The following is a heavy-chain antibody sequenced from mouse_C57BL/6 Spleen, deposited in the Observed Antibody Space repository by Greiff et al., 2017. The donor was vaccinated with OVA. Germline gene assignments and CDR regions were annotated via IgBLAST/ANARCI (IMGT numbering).Heavy chain of an antibody. D-gene: IGHD6-1*01. J-gene: IGHJ2*01. Sequence: QVQLKESGAELVKPGASVKISCKASGYAFSSHWMNWVKQRPGKGLEWIGQIYPGDGDTNYNGKFKGKATLTADKSSSTAYMQLSSLTSEDSAVYFCARSIPLDFDYWGQGTTLTVSS. CDR3: ARSIPLDFDY. V-gene: IGHV1-80*01. CDR1: GYAFSSHW. CDR2: IYPGDGDT.